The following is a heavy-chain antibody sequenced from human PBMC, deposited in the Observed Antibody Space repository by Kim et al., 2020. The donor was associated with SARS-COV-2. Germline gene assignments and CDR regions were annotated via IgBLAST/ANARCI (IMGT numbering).Heavy chain of an antibody. CDR2: ISSSSSTI. CDR1: GFTFSSYS. J-gene: IGHJ3*02. Sequence: GGSLRLSCAASGFTFSSYSMNWVRQAPGKGLEWVSYISSSSSTIYYADSVKGRFTISRDNAKNSLYLQMNSLRDEDTAVYYCARDPAHSSGWYGDAFDIWGQGTMVTVSS. D-gene: IGHD6-19*01. V-gene: IGHV3-48*02. CDR3: ARDPAHSSGWYGDAFDI.